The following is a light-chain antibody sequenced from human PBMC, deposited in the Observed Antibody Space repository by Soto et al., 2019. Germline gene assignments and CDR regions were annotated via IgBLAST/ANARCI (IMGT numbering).Light chain of an antibody. Sequence: EIVLTQSPVTLPLSPGERATLSSRASQSVSSYLAWYQQKPGQAPRLLIYDASNRATGIPARFSGSGSGTDFTLTISRLEPEDFAVYYCQQYQNSPRTFGQGTKVDI. CDR1: QSVSSY. J-gene: IGKJ1*01. V-gene: IGKV3-11*01. CDR2: DAS. CDR3: QQYQNSPRT.